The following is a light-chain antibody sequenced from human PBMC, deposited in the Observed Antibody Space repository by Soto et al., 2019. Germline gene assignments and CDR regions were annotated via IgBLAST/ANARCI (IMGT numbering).Light chain of an antibody. J-gene: IGKJ1*01. V-gene: IGKV3-20*01. CDR1: QSVDSY. Sequence: EIVLTQSPASLSLSPGERATLSCRASQSVDSYLVWYQQKPGQAPRLLIFGASNRATGIPARFSGSGSGTDFTLTINSLEPEDFAVYYCQQYVSSPRTFGQGTKVDIK. CDR2: GAS. CDR3: QQYVSSPRT.